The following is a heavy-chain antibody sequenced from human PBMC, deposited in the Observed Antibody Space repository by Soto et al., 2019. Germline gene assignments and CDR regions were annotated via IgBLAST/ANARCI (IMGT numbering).Heavy chain of an antibody. J-gene: IGHJ4*02. Sequence: ASVKVSCKASGYTFTGSYMHWVRQAPGQGLEWMGWISAYNGNTNYAQKLQGRVTMTTDTSTSTAYMELRSLRSDDTAVYYCARADMSIDITMIVVAPIDYWGQGTLVTVSS. CDR2: ISAYNGNT. CDR1: GYTFTGSY. V-gene: IGHV1-18*04. D-gene: IGHD3-22*01. CDR3: ARADMSIDITMIVVAPIDY.